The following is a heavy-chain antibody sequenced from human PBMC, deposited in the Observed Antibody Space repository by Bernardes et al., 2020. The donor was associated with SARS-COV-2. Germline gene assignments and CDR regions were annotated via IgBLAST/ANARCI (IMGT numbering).Heavy chain of an antibody. J-gene: IGHJ6*02. CDR3: ARGGYGSGSFPYYYYGMDV. CDR2: INPNSGGT. V-gene: IGHV1-2*02. Sequence: ASVKVSCKASGYSFTTYLINWVRQAPGQGLEWMGWINPNSGGTNYAQKFQGRVTMTRDTSISTAYMELSRLRSDDTAVYYCARGGYGSGSFPYYYYGMDVWGQGTTVTVSS. CDR1: GYSFTTYL. D-gene: IGHD3-10*01.